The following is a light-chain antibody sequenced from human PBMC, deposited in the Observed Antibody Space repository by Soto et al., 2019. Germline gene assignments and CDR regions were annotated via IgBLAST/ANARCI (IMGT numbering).Light chain of an antibody. J-gene: IGKJ5*01. CDR2: DAS. CDR3: QQYKSYSPIT. V-gene: IGKV1-5*01. CDR1: QSSLTW. Sequence: DIPMTQSTSTLSASVGDRFTITCRASQSSLTWLAWYQQKPGKAPKLLSYDASNLQSGVPSRFSGSVSGTEFTLTLSSLQPDDFATYYCQQYKSYSPITFGQGTRLEIK.